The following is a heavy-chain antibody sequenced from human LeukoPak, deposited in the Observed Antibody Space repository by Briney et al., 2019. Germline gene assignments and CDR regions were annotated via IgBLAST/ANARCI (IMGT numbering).Heavy chain of an antibody. V-gene: IGHV4-39*07. CDR1: GGSISSSSYY. J-gene: IGHJ6*03. Sequence: SETLSLTCTVSGGSISSSSYYWGWIRQPPGKGLEWIGTIYYSGSTYYNPSLNSRVTMSVDTSKNQFSRKLTSVTAADTAVYYCARLGRGLRGSRHYMDVWGKGTTVTISS. CDR2: IYYSGST. D-gene: IGHD5-12*01. CDR3: ARLGRGLRGSRHYMDV.